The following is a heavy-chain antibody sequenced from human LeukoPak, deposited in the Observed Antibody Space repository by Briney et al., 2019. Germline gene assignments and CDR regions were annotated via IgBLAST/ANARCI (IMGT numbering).Heavy chain of an antibody. J-gene: IGHJ4*02. CDR1: GFTFIKAG. Sequence: PGGSLRLSCAASGFTFIKAGMSWVRQAPGEGLQWVGRIKSTTDGGTTVYAAPVKGRFTISRDDSKNTLYLQMNSLKTEDTAVYFCTTGGPYSQVDFDYWGQGTLVTVSS. CDR2: IKSTTDGGTT. D-gene: IGHD2-15*01. V-gene: IGHV3-15*01. CDR3: TTGGPYSQVDFDY.